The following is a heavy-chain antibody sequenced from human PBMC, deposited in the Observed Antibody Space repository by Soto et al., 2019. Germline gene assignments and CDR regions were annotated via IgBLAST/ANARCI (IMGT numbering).Heavy chain of an antibody. CDR2: TYYRSKWYN. D-gene: IGHD6-6*01. J-gene: IGHJ6*02. CDR3: ARDRGSSSTFDYYGMDV. V-gene: IGHV6-1*01. CDR1: GDSVSSNSAA. Sequence: SQTLSLTCALSGDSVSSNSAAWNWIRQSPSRGLEWLGRTYYRSKWYNDYAVSVKSRITINPDTSKNQFSLQLNSVTPEDTAVYYCARDRGSSSTFDYYGMDVWGQGTTVTVSS.